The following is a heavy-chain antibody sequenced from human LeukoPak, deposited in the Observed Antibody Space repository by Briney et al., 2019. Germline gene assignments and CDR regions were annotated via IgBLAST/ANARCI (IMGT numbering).Heavy chain of an antibody. CDR1: GYTFTGYY. V-gene: IGHV1-2*02. CDR2: INPKSGGT. J-gene: IGHJ5*02. D-gene: IGHD6-19*01. Sequence: ASVKVSCKASGYTFTGYYMHWVRQAPGQGLEWVGWINPKSGGTNYAQKFQGRVTMTRDTSISTAYMELSRLRSDDTAVYYCARVSSGWYGPWFDPWGQGTLVTVSS. CDR3: ARVSSGWYGPWFDP.